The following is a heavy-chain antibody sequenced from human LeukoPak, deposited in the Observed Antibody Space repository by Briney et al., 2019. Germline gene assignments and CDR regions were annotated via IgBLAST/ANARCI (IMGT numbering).Heavy chain of an antibody. CDR1: GFTFTNYW. D-gene: IGHD5-12*01. J-gene: IGHJ5*02. V-gene: IGHV3-7*04. CDR2: INQHESEK. CDR3: ARGGGGYDSGEYNWFDP. Sequence: GGSLRLSCAASGFTFTNYWVSWVRQAPGKGLEWVANINQHESEKYYVDSVKGRFTISRDNAKNSLYLQLNSRRAEDTSVYYCARGGGGYDSGEYNWFDPWGQGNLVIVSS.